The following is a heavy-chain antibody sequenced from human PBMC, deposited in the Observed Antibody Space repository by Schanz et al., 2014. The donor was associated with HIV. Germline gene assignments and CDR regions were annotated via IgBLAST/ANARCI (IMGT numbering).Heavy chain of an antibody. CDR1: GGSIYSYH. Sequence: QVPLQESGPGLVKPSETLSLKCTVSGGSIYSYHWSWIRQSPAKGLEWIGYISYTGSTDYNPSLKGRVTISVDTSQNQFSLKLRSVTATDTAVYYCARVIGGSGSYWPFDYWGQGALVTVSS. CDR3: ARVIGGSGSYWPFDY. CDR2: ISYTGST. V-gene: IGHV4-59*01. J-gene: IGHJ4*02. D-gene: IGHD3-10*01.